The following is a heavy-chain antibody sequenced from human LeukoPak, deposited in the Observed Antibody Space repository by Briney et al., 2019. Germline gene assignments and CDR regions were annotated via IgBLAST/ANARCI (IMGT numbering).Heavy chain of an antibody. D-gene: IGHD3-3*01. CDR3: AREAGPTIFGVVISPYYYYYYMDV. V-gene: IGHV3-23*01. CDR2: ISGSGGST. CDR1: GFTFSSYA. J-gene: IGHJ6*03. Sequence: GGSLRLSCAASGFTFSSYAMSWVRQTPGKGLEWVSAISGSGGSTYYADSVKGRFTISRDNAKNSLYLQMNSLRAEDTAVYYCAREAGPTIFGVVISPYYYYYYMDVWGKGTTVTVSS.